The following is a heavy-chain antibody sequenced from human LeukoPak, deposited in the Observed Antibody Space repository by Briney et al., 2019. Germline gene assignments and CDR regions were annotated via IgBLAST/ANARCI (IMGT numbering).Heavy chain of an antibody. CDR3: ARGVTYSFDY. CDR1: GDSVSSISAA. J-gene: IGHJ4*02. Sequence: SQTLSLTCAISGDSVSSISAAWNWIRQSPSRGLEWLGGTYYRSQWYNEYAASVISRITINSDTSKNHFSLQLNSVTPGDTAVYYCARGVTYSFDYWGQGTLVTVSS. D-gene: IGHD2-21*02. V-gene: IGHV6-1*01. CDR2: TYYRSQWYN.